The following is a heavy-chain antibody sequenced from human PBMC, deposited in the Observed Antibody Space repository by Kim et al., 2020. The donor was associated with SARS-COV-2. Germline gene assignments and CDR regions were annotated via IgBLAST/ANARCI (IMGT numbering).Heavy chain of an antibody. Sequence: GGSLRLSCAASGFTFDSYGMNWVRQAPGKGLEWVSFISKDGNDIYYGDSVKGRFIISRDNANNSLFLRLSSLRAEDTAVYYCARVSFYGAYYFDYWGQGSLVTVS. CDR2: ISKDGNDI. J-gene: IGHJ4*02. V-gene: IGHV3-21*01. CDR1: GFTFDSYG. CDR3: ARVSFYGAYYFDY. D-gene: IGHD3-10*01.